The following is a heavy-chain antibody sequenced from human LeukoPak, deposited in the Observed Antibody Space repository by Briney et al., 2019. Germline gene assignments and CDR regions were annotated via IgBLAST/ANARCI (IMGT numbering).Heavy chain of an antibody. CDR1: GGHITTYY. CDR3: ATLNIESSSGWFFRS. V-gene: IGHV4-59*01. CDR2: AYYSGTN. J-gene: IGHJ5*02. D-gene: IGHD6-19*01. Sequence: SETLSLTCHVSGGHITTYYWSWIRQPPGKRLEWIGYAYYSGTNEYNPSLRRRLTMSADASRNQFSLTLSSVTAADTAIYYCATLNIESSSGWFFRSWGQGTLVSVSS.